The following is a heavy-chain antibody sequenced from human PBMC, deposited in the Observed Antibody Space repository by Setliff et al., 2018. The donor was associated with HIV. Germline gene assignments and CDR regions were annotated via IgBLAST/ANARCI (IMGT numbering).Heavy chain of an antibody. D-gene: IGHD6-13*01. CDR1: GFTFNNYA. CDR3: ARRSGSSSLKGVHYYYYYYMDV. J-gene: IGHJ6*03. CDR2: ISIRGGYI. Sequence: GGSLRLSCAASGFTFNNYAMNWVRQAPGKGLQWVSSISIRGGYIYYADSVKGRFTISRDNTRNSVYLQMDSLRGDDTAVLYCARRSGSSSLKGVHYYYYYYMDVWGKGTTVTVSS. V-gene: IGHV3-21*06.